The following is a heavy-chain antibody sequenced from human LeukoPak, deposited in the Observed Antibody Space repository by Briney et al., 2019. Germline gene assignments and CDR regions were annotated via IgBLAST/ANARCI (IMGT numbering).Heavy chain of an antibody. CDR3: AREARPENYYDSSGSLED. CDR2: IYSGGST. Sequence: GGSLRLSCAASGFTVSSNYMSWVRQAPGKGLEWVSSIYSGGSTFYADSVKGRFTISRDNSKNTLYLQMNSLRAEDTAVYYCAREARPENYYDSSGSLEDWGQGTLVTVSS. CDR1: GFTVSSNY. J-gene: IGHJ4*02. D-gene: IGHD3-22*01. V-gene: IGHV3-53*01.